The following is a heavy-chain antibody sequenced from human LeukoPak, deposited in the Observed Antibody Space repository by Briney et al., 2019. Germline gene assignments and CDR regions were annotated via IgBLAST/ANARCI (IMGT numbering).Heavy chain of an antibody. V-gene: IGHV1-2*02. CDR1: GYTFTCYY. J-gene: IGHJ4*02. D-gene: IGHD6-19*01. CDR2: INPNSGDP. CDR3: ARVIALAGSLFFDY. Sequence: ASVKVACKASGYTFTCYYMHWVRQAPVQGLEWNIWINPNSGDPNYAQKFQGRVTMARDTSITTAYMELSRLTSDDTAVYYCARVIALAGSLFFDYWGQGTLVTVSS.